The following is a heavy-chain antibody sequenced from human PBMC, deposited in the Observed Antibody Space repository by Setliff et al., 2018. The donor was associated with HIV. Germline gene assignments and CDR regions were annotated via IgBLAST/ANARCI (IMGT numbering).Heavy chain of an antibody. CDR1: GYMFSSYV. V-gene: IGHV1-69*11. J-gene: IGHJ4*02. Sequence: SVKVSCKTSGYMFSSYVINWVRQAPGQGLEWVGSLIPALGEPHYAQSVQGRAAITADDSTHTAYLELVNLRSDDTATFYCGRGTLYGVSDYWGPGTLVTVSS. D-gene: IGHD3-3*01. CDR2: LIPALGEP. CDR3: GRGTLYGVSDY.